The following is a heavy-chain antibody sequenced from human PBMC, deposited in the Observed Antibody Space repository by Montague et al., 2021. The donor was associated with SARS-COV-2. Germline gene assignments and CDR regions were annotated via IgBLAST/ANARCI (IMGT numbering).Heavy chain of an antibody. Sequence: SETLSLTCTVSGGSISPYYWSWIRQSPGKGLECIGYTPYSGSTDYNPSLKSRVTISIDTSTNQFSLKLSSVTAADTAVYYCARWDEYYDFPYYYYAMDVWGQGTTVTVSS. CDR1: GGSISPYY. CDR2: TPYSGST. J-gene: IGHJ6*02. D-gene: IGHD3-3*01. V-gene: IGHV4-59*12. CDR3: ARWDEYYDFPYYYYAMDV.